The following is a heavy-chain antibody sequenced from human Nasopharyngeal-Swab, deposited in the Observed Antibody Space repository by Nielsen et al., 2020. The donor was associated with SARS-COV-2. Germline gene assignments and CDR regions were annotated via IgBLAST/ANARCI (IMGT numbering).Heavy chain of an antibody. J-gene: IGHJ6*02. Sequence: GGSLRLTCTASAFTFSRYNINWVRQAPGKGLEWVSSIGRSSGYIYYADSVKGRFTISRDNAKNSLSLQMNSLRAEDTAVYYCARGIWDLREDYYYGIDVLGQGTTVTVSS. CDR3: ARGIWDLREDYYYGIDV. V-gene: IGHV3-21*01. CDR2: IGRSSGYI. CDR1: AFTFSRYN. D-gene: IGHD1-26*01.